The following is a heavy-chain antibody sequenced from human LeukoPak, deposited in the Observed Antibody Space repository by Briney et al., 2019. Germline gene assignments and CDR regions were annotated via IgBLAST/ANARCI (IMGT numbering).Heavy chain of an antibody. Sequence: PSETLSLTCTVSGGSISSSFYYWGWIRQPPGKGLELIGTIYYSGTTYYNPSLKRRVTISADTSKNQFSLKLSSVTAADTGVYYCARRLPSGYYYGMDVWGQGTTVTVSS. D-gene: IGHD3-10*01. CDR1: GGSISSSFYY. CDR3: ARRLPSGYYYGMDV. J-gene: IGHJ6*02. V-gene: IGHV4-39*01. CDR2: IYYSGTT.